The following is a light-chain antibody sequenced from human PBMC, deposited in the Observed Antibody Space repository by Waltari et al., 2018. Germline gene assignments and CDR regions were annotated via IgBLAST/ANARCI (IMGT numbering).Light chain of an antibody. CDR1: QNIGDW. V-gene: IGKV1-5*03. CDR3: LQYATYWK. CDR2: RAS. J-gene: IGKJ1*01. Sequence: DIQMTQSPSTLSASVGDRVSITCRASQNIGDWLACSQQKPGKAPKLLIYRASNLVSGVPPGFSGSGYGTEFILTISSLQPDDFATYYCLQYATYWKFGQGTKVEVK.